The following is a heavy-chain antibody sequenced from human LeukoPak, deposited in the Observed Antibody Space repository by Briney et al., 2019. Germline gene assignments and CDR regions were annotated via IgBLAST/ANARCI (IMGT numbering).Heavy chain of an antibody. J-gene: IGHJ2*01. CDR2: IYTSGST. CDR3: ARDLYSYGYNWSFDL. Sequence: SETLSLTCTVSGGSISSYYWSWIRQPAGKGLEWIGRIYTSGSTNYNPSLKSRVTMSVDTSKNQFSLKLSSVTAADTAVYYCARDLYSYGYNWSFDLWGRGTLVTVSS. V-gene: IGHV4-4*07. D-gene: IGHD5-18*01. CDR1: GGSISSYY.